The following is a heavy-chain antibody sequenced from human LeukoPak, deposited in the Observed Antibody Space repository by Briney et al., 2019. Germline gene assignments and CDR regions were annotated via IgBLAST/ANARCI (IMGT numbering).Heavy chain of an antibody. CDR3: ATWGSDFWSGYYPFDY. CDR2: FDPEDGET. D-gene: IGHD3-3*01. V-gene: IGHV1-24*01. CDR1: GYTLTELS. J-gene: IGHJ4*02. Sequence: GASVKVSCKVSGYTLTELSMHWVRQAPGKGLEWMGGFDPEDGETIYAQKFQGRVTMTEDTSTDTAYMELSSLRSEDTAVYYCATWGSDFWSGYYPFDYWGQGTLVTVSS.